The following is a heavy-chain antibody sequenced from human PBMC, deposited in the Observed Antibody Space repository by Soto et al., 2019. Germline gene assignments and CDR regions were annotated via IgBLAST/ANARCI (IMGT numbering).Heavy chain of an antibody. CDR1: GFTFSSYA. V-gene: IGHV3-23*01. D-gene: IGHD3-22*01. Sequence: GSLRLSCAASGFTFSSYAMSWVRQAPGKGLEWVSTISSSGGTTDYAAPVKGRFTISRDDSKNTLYLQMNSLKTEDTAVYYCTTDPVTMIVVVPSSGWGQGTLVTVSS. CDR3: TTDPVTMIVVVPSSG. CDR2: ISSSGGTT. J-gene: IGHJ4*02.